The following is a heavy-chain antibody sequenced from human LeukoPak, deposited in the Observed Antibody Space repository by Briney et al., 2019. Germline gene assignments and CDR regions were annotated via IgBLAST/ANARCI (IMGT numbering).Heavy chain of an antibody. D-gene: IGHD6-13*01. CDR3: ARHTTIAAADFDY. CDR2: IYYSGST. J-gene: IGHJ4*02. Sequence: SETLSLTCTVSGGSISSSSYYWGWIRQPPGKGLEWIGSIYYSGSTYYNPSLKSRVTISVDTSKNQFSLKLSSVTAADTAVYYCARHTTIAAADFDYWGQGTLVTVSS. CDR1: GGSISSSSYY. V-gene: IGHV4-39*01.